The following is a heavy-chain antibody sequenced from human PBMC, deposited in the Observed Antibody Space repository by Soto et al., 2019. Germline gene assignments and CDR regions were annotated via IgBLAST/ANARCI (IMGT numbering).Heavy chain of an antibody. CDR3: ASLSGSDPAPYCYGMDV. V-gene: IGHV1-2*04. J-gene: IGHJ6*02. CDR1: GYTFTGYY. CDR2: INPNSGGT. D-gene: IGHD1-26*01. Sequence: QVQLVQSGAEVKKLGASVKVSCKASGYTFTGYYMHWVRQAPGQGLEWMGWINPNSGGTNYAQKFQGWVTSTRETSTSAAYMERSRLSSEDTAVYYCASLSGSDPAPYCYGMDVWGQVNTVTVSS.